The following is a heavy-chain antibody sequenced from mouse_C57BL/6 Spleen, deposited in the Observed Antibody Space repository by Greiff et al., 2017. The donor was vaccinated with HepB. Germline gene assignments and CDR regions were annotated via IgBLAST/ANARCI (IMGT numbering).Heavy chain of an antibody. D-gene: IGHD1-1*01. CDR1: GFTFSSYA. Sequence: EVQVVESGGGLVKPGGSLKLSCAASGFTFSSYAMSWVRQTPAKRLGWVATIRDGGSYTYYPDNVKGRFTISRDNAKNNLYLQMSHLKSEDTAMYYCAREDYYGSSWAYWGQGTLVTVSA. CDR3: AREDYYGSSWAY. J-gene: IGHJ3*01. CDR2: IRDGGSYT. V-gene: IGHV5-4*01.